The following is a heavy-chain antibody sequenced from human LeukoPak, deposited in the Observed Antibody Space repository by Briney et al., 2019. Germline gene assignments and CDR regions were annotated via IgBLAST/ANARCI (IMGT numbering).Heavy chain of an antibody. J-gene: IGHJ3*02. CDR2: IYYSGST. Sequence: SETLSLTCTVSGGSISSSSYYWGWIRQPPGKGLEWIGSIYYSGSTYYNPSLKSRVTISVDTSNNQFSLKLSSVTAADTAVYYCARDRGWYHAFDIWGQGTMVTVSS. D-gene: IGHD2-15*01. CDR1: GGSISSSSYY. V-gene: IGHV4-39*02. CDR3: ARDRGWYHAFDI.